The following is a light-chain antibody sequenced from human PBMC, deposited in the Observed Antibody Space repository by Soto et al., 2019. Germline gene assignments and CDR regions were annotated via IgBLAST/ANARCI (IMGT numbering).Light chain of an antibody. V-gene: IGLV2-8*01. Sequence: QSALTQPPSASGSPGQSVTISCTGTSSDVGGYKYVSWYQHYPGKAPKLIIYEVSERPSGVPDRFSGLKSVNTAFLSVSGLQAEDEADYYCASQAGGPWVFGVWTKLTVL. CDR2: EVS. CDR1: SSDVGGYKY. J-gene: IGLJ3*02. CDR3: ASQAGGPWV.